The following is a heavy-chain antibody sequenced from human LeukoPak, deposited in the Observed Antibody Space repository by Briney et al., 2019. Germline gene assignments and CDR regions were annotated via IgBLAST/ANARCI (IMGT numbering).Heavy chain of an antibody. D-gene: IGHD4/OR15-4a*01. CDR1: GASISTNTDY. CDR2: MHYSGNT. CDR3: ARHKEYGGNPTFDY. J-gene: IGHJ4*02. Sequence: KASETLSLTCTVSGASISTNTDYWGWIRQPPGRGLEWIGSMHYSGNTYHNASLRSRVTISLDTSENQFSLKVNSVTAADTAVYHCARHKEYGGNPTFDYWGQGILITVSS. V-gene: IGHV4-39*01.